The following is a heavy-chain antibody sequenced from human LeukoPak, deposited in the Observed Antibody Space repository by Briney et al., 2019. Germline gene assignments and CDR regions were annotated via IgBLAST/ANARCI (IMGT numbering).Heavy chain of an antibody. J-gene: IGHJ5*02. CDR3: AREEDIVVVPADQRGGWFDP. CDR1: GGSISSYY. D-gene: IGHD2-2*01. Sequence: PSETLSLTCTVPGGSISSYYWSWIRQPAGKGLEWIGCIYTSGSTNYNPSLKSRVTMSVDTSKNQFSLKLSSVTAADTAVYYCAREEDIVVVPADQRGGWFDPWGQGTLVTVSS. V-gene: IGHV4-4*07. CDR2: IYTSGST.